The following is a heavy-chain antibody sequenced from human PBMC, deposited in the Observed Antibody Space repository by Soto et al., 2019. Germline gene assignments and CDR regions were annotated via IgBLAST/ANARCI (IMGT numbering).Heavy chain of an antibody. J-gene: IGHJ4*02. Sequence: ASVKVSCKASGGTFSSYAISWLRQAPGQGLEWMGGIIPIFGTANYAQKFQGRVTITADESTSTAYMELSSLRSEDTAVYYCASGYSYGYSGYWGQGTLVTVSS. CDR3: ASGYSYGYSGY. CDR1: GGTFSSYA. V-gene: IGHV1-69*13. CDR2: IIPIFGTA. D-gene: IGHD5-18*01.